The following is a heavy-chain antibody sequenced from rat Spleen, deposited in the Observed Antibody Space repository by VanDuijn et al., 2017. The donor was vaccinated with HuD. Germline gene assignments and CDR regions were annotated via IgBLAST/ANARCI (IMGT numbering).Heavy chain of an antibody. V-gene: IGHV5-25*01. CDR2: ISSGGDYT. Sequence: EVQLVESGGGLVQPGRSLKLSCAASGFAFSNYYMAWVCQTPAKGLEWVASISSGGDYTYYRDSVKGRFTISRDNAKSTLYLQMDSLRSEDTATYYCASQILRRVGYYFDYWGQGVMVTVSS. J-gene: IGHJ2*01. CDR3: ASQILRRVGYYFDY. CDR1: GFAFSNYY. D-gene: IGHD1-11*01.